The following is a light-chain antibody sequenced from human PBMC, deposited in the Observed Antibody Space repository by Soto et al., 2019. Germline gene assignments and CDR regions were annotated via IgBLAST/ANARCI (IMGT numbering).Light chain of an antibody. V-gene: IGKV3-20*01. CDR3: HQYDNAPFT. CDR2: GAS. Sequence: EIVLTQSPGTLSSSPGERATLSCRASQSLSSNYLAWYQQRPGQSPRLLVYGASSRATGIPDRFSGSGFGADFALTISTLEPEDSAVDYFHQYDNAPFTFGPGTRVGIK. J-gene: IGKJ3*01. CDR1: QSLSSNY.